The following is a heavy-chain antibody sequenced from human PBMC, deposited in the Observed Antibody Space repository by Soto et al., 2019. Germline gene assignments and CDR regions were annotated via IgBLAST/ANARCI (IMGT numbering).Heavy chain of an antibody. D-gene: IGHD2-2*01. CDR3: ARACSSTSCYDVFDS. V-gene: IGHV4-4*07. Sequence: QVQLQESGPGLVKPSETLSHTCTVSGGSISSYYWSWIRQPAGKGLQWIGRIYTSGSTNYNPSLKSRVTMSVDTSKNQFSLKLSSVTAADTAVYYCARACSSTSCYDVFDSWGQGTLVTVSS. CDR1: GGSISSYY. J-gene: IGHJ4*02. CDR2: IYTSGST.